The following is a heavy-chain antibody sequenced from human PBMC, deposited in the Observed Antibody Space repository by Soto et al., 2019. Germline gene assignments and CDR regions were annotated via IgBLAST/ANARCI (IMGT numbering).Heavy chain of an antibody. V-gene: IGHV4-4*07. CDR1: GGSINTFY. CDR2: IFSSGSA. Sequence: LSLTCTVSGGSINTFYWSWVRQPAGKGLEWIGRIFSSGSASFNPSLESRVAMSVDTSKNHFSLNLSSVTAADMAVYYCAREGSYSAYNFAHGIQLWSFDFWGQGALVTVSS. CDR3: AREGSYSAYNFAHGIQLWSFDF. D-gene: IGHD5-18*01. J-gene: IGHJ4*02.